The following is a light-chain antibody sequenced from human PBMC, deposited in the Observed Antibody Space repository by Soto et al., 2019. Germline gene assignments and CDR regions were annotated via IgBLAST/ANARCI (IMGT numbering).Light chain of an antibody. V-gene: IGLV2-8*01. J-gene: IGLJ1*01. CDR3: SSYAGTNNYV. CDR2: EVS. Sequence: QSALTQPPSASGSPGQSVTISCTGTSSDVGAYHYVSWYQQHPGKAPTLIIYEVSQRPSGVPDRFSGSKSGNTASLTVSGLHADDEADYYCSSYAGTNNYVFGTGTKVTVL. CDR1: SSDVGAYHY.